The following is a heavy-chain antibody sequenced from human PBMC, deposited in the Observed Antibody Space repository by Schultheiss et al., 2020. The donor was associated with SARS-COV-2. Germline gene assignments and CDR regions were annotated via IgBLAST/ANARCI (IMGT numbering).Heavy chain of an antibody. CDR1: GFTFSSYA. J-gene: IGHJ6*03. V-gene: IGHV3-23*01. Sequence: GGSLRLSCAASGFTFSSYAMSWVRQAPGKGLEWVSAISGSGGSTYYADSVKGRFSISRDDSKNTLYLQMNSLRAEDTAVYYCARDKRFLEWSPYYYYYMDVWGKGTTVTVSS. D-gene: IGHD3-3*01. CDR3: ARDKRFLEWSPYYYYYMDV. CDR2: ISGSGGST.